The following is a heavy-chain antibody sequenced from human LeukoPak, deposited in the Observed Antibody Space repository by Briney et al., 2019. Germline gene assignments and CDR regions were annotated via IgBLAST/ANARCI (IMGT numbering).Heavy chain of an antibody. Sequence: PGGSLRLSCAASGFTFSNYGMSWVRQAPGKGLEWVSAISGSGGSTYYADSVKGRFTISRDNSKNTLYLQMNSLRAEDTAVYYCAKDTLPAALRSGAFDIWGQGTMVTVSS. J-gene: IGHJ3*02. D-gene: IGHD2-2*01. CDR1: GFTFSNYG. CDR2: ISGSGGST. CDR3: AKDTLPAALRSGAFDI. V-gene: IGHV3-23*01.